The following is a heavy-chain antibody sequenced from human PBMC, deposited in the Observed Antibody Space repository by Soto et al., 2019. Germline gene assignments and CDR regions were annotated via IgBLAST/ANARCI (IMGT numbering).Heavy chain of an antibody. J-gene: IGHJ6*03. Sequence: GGSLRLSCAASGFTFSSHAMTWVRQVPEKGLEWVSTITASGDDTFYADSLKGRFAISRDNSKNTVYLQMNSLRAEDTAVYYCAKDGHSVTYYYHMDVWGKGTTVTVSS. V-gene: IGHV3-23*01. D-gene: IGHD3-10*01. CDR3: AKDGHSVTYYYHMDV. CDR1: GFTFSSHA. CDR2: ITASGDDT.